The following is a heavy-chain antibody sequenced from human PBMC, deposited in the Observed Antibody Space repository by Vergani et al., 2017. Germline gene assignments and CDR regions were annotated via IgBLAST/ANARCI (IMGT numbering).Heavy chain of an antibody. V-gene: IGHV1-2*02. CDR1: GYTFTNYG. CDR3: ARXGRGYSGYCGWFDP. J-gene: IGHJ5*02. D-gene: IGHD5-12*01. Sequence: QVQLVQSGAEVKKPGASVKVSCKTSGYTFTNYGISWVRQAPGQGLEWMGWINPNSGGTNYAQKFQGRVTMTRDTSISTAYMELSRLRSDDTAVYYCARXGRGYSGYCGWFDPWGQGTLVTVSS. CDR2: INPNSGGT.